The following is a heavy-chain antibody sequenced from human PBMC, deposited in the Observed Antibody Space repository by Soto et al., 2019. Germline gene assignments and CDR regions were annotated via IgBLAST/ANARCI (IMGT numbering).Heavy chain of an antibody. Sequence: SETLSLTCAVSGGSISSGGYSWSWIRQPPGKGLEWIGYIYHSGSTYYNPSLKSRVTISVDRSKNQFSLKASDTAIYYCAREVRGYEGVIDYWGQGTLVTVSS. CDR2: IYHSGST. CDR1: GGSISSGGYS. D-gene: IGHD5-12*01. V-gene: IGHV4-30-2*01. J-gene: IGHJ4*02. CDR3: AREVRGYEGVIDY.